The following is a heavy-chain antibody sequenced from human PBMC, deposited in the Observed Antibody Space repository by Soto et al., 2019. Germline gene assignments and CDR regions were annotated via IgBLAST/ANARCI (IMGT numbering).Heavy chain of an antibody. CDR2: IEQDGSEK. CDR3: ARVSIAAAASDY. Sequence: GGSLRLSCAASGFSFSTSWMTWVRQAPGKGLEWVANIEQDGSEKFYVDSVKGRFTISRDNAKNSLYLQMDSPRAEDTAVYYCARVSIAAAASDYWGQGALVTVSS. CDR1: GFSFSTSW. D-gene: IGHD6-13*01. J-gene: IGHJ4*02. V-gene: IGHV3-7*01.